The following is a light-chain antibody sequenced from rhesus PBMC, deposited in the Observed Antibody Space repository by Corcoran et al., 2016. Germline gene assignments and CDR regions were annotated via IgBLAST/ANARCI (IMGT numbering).Light chain of an antibody. CDR1: QGITND. CDR3: QHYYSTPWT. J-gene: IGKJ1*01. Sequence: DIQMTQSPSSLSASVGDRVTITCRASQGITNDLAWYQQKPGETPKLPFYKAASLQSGIPSRFSGSGSGTDFTLTISSLQSEDFATYYCQHYYSTPWTFGQGTKVEIK. V-gene: IGKV1-25*01. CDR2: KAA.